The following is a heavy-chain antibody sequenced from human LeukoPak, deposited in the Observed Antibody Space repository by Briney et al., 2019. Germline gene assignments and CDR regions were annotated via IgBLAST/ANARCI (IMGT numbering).Heavy chain of an antibody. D-gene: IGHD3-3*01. J-gene: IGHJ4*02. CDR3: AKDKAPFFGGGGYYFDY. CDR1: GFTFSSYA. V-gene: IGHV3-23*01. Sequence: GGSLRLSCAASGFTFSSYAMSWVRQAPGKGLEWVSAISGSGGSTYYADSVKGRFTISRDNSKNTLYLQMNSLRAEDTAVYYCAKDKAPFFGGGGYYFDYWGQGTLVTVSS. CDR2: ISGSGGST.